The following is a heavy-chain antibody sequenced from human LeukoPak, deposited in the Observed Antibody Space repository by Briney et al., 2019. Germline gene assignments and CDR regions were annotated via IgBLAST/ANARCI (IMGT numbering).Heavy chain of an antibody. J-gene: IGHJ5*02. D-gene: IGHD2-15*01. CDR2: IKSKTDGGTT. CDR3: TTDLTNPFLGYCSGGSCYSRLSPQT. Sequence: PGGSLRLSRAASGFTYSNAWMSWVPHAPGKGREWVGRIKSKTDGGTTDYAAPVKGRFTISRDDPKNTLYLQMNSLKTEDRAVYYCTTDLTNPFLGYCSGGSCYSRLSPQTWGQGTLVTVSS. CDR1: GFTYSNAW. V-gene: IGHV3-15*01.